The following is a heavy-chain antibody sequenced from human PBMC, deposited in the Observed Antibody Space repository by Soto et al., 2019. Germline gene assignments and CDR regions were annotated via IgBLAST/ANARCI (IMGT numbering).Heavy chain of an antibody. CDR2: ISDSGNNT. CDR3: AKEGPFPRTSGWRAPFHV. V-gene: IGHV3-23*01. D-gene: IGHD6-19*01. Sequence: EVQVLESGGGLVQPGGSRRLSCAASGFTFSIFAMGWVRQAPGKGLEWVSPISDSGNNTFSADSVKGRFTSSRDNSKNTLYLEMNSLRAEDTAIYYCAKEGPFPRTSGWRAPFHVCAQGTKVTVSS. CDR1: GFTFSIFA. J-gene: IGHJ3*01.